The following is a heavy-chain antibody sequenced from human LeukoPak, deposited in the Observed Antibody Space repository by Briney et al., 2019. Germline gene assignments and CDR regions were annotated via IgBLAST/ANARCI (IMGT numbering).Heavy chain of an antibody. CDR1: GYTFTDYY. Sequence: ASVKVSCKASGYTFTDYYMHWVRQAPGQGLEWMGWINPNGGDTNYAHKFQGRVTMTRDTSISTAYMELSSLRSDDTALYYCARDRSLLTMVWFDYWGQGTLVTVSP. J-gene: IGHJ4*02. CDR2: INPNGGDT. CDR3: ARDRSLLTMVWFDY. V-gene: IGHV1-2*02. D-gene: IGHD3-10*01.